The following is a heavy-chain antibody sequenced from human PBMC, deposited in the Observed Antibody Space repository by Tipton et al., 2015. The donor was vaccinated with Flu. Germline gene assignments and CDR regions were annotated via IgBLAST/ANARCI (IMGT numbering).Heavy chain of an antibody. Sequence: TLSLTCTVSGGSISSYYWSWIRQPAGKGLEWFGRIYTSGSTNYNPSLKSRVTMSVDTSKNQFSLKLSSVTAADTAVYYCARLYYDILTGSYYFDYWGQGTLVTVSS. CDR2: IYTSGST. CDR1: GGSISSYY. J-gene: IGHJ4*02. CDR3: ARLYYDILTGSYYFDY. V-gene: IGHV4-4*07. D-gene: IGHD3-9*01.